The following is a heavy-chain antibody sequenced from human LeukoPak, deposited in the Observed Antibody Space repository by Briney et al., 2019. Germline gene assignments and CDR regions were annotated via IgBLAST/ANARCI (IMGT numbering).Heavy chain of an antibody. J-gene: IGHJ5*02. CDR1: EYTLTELS. CDR2: FDPEDGET. V-gene: IGHV1-24*01. CDR3: ATAFVPPNPRGWFDP. D-gene: IGHD6-6*01. Sequence: GASVKVSCKVSEYTLTELSMHWVRQAPGKGLEWMGGFDPEDGETIYAQKFQGRVTMTEDTSTDTAYMELSSLRSEDTAVYYCATAFVPPNPRGWFDPWGQGTLVTVSS.